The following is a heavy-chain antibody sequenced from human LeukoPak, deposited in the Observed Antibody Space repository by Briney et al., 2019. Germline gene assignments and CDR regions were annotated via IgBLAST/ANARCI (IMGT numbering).Heavy chain of an antibody. V-gene: IGHV3-7*01. Sequence: GGSLGLSCAASGFTFSSYWMSWVRQAPGKGLEWVANIKQDGSEKYYVDSVKGRFTISRDNAKNSLYLQMNSLRAEDTAVYYCARVGNAYYDFWSGYALDYWGQGTLVTVSS. CDR3: ARVGNAYYDFWSGYALDY. D-gene: IGHD3-3*01. CDR2: IKQDGSEK. J-gene: IGHJ4*02. CDR1: GFTFSSYW.